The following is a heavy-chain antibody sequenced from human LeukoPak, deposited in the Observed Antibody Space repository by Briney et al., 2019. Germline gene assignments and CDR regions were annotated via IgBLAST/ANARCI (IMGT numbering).Heavy chain of an antibody. D-gene: IGHD3-22*01. J-gene: IGHJ4*02. CDR1: GGSFSGYY. Sequence: YPSETLSLTCAVYGGSFSGYYWSWLRQPPGKGLEWIVEINHSGSTNYNPSLNSRVTISVDTSKNQFSLTLSSVTAADTAVYYCARGPGPRYYYDSSGYDYWGQGTLVTVSS. V-gene: IGHV4-34*01. CDR2: INHSGST. CDR3: ARGPGPRYYYDSSGYDY.